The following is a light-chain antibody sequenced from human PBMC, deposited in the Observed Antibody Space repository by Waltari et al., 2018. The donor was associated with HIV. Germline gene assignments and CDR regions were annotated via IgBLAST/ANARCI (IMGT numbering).Light chain of an antibody. Sequence: IVLTQSPATLSLSHGARATLSCRASQSVSSYLAWYQQKPGQAPRLLIYDASNRATGIPARFSGSGSGTDFTLTISSLEPEDFAVYYCQQRSIWPLITFGQGTRLEIK. CDR1: QSVSSY. J-gene: IGKJ5*01. CDR3: QQRSIWPLIT. V-gene: IGKV3-11*01. CDR2: DAS.